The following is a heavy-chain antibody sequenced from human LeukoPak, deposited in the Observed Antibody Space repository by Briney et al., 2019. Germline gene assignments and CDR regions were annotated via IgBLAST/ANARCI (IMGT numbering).Heavy chain of an antibody. CDR3: AILGATAGY. J-gene: IGHJ4*02. CDR2: IYSGGRT. CDR1: GLTVGSHY. D-gene: IGHD1-26*01. V-gene: IGHV3-53*04. Sequence: GGSLRLSCAASGLTVGSHYMSWVRQAPGKGLEWVSIIYSGGRTDYADSVKGRFSISRHNSENTLFLQMNSLRAEDTAVYYCAILGATAGYWGQGTLVTVSS.